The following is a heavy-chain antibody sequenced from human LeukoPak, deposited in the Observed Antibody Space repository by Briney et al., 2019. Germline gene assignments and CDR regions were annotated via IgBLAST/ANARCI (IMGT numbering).Heavy chain of an antibody. CDR2: IYSGGST. CDR3: ARSYTANYDSSGYYPRYYYYYYMDV. J-gene: IGHJ6*03. V-gene: IGHV3-53*01. D-gene: IGHD3-22*01. CDR1: GFTVSSNY. Sequence: SGGSLRLSCAASGFTVSSNYMSWVRQAPGKGLEWVSVIYSGGSTYYADSVKGRFTISRDNSKNTLYLQMNSLRAEGTAVYYCARSYTANYDSSGYYPRYYYYYYMDVWGKGTTVTVSS.